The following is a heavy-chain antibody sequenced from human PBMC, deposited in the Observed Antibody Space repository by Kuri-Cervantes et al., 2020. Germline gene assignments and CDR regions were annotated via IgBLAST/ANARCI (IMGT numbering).Heavy chain of an antibody. J-gene: IGHJ5*02. CDR1: GYTFTSYG. Sequence: ASVKVSCKASGYTFTSYGISWVRQAPGQGLEWMGWISAYNGNTNYAQKLQGRVTMTTDTSTSTAYMELRSLRSDDTAVYYCARDHPHSSGYYGWFDPWGQGTLVTVPS. V-gene: IGHV1-18*01. D-gene: IGHD3-22*01. CDR3: ARDHPHSSGYYGWFDP. CDR2: ISAYNGNT.